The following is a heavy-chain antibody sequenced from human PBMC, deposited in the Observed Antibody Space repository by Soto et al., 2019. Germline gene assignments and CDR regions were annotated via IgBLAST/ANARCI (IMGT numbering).Heavy chain of an antibody. Sequence: PGGSLRLSCAASGFTFSSYAMHWVRQAPGKGLEWVAVISYDGSNKYYADSVKGRFTISRDNSKNTLYLQMNSLRAEDTAVYYCARVVPAAMYYYYGMDVWGQGTTVTVSS. CDR2: ISYDGSNK. D-gene: IGHD2-2*01. V-gene: IGHV3-30-3*01. CDR1: GFTFSSYA. J-gene: IGHJ6*02. CDR3: ARVVPAAMYYYYGMDV.